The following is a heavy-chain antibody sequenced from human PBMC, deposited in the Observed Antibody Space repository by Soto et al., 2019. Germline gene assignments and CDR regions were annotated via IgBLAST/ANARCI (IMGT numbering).Heavy chain of an antibody. CDR3: ARDLYGSGSYHYYYYGMDV. J-gene: IGHJ6*02. V-gene: IGHV3-21*01. CDR2: ISSSSSCI. D-gene: IGHD3-10*01. Sequence: RXSCAASGFTFSSYSMNWVRQAPGKGLGWVSSISSSSSCIYYADSVKGRFTISRDNAKNSLYLQMNSLRAEDTAVYYCARDLYGSGSYHYYYYGMDVWGQGTTVTVSS. CDR1: GFTFSSYS.